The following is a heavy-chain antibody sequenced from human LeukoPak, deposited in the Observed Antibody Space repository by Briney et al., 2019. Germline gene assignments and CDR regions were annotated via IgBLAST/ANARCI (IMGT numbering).Heavy chain of an antibody. J-gene: IGHJ2*01. CDR1: GGSISSYY. V-gene: IGHV4-59*01. Sequence: SETLSLTCTVSGGSISSYYWSWIWQPPGKGLEWIGYIYYSGSTNYNPSLKSRVTISVDTSKNQFSLKLSSVTAADTAVYYCARDPGYCSSTSCYSHWYFDLWGRGTLVTVSS. D-gene: IGHD2-2*01. CDR3: ARDPGYCSSTSCYSHWYFDL. CDR2: IYYSGST.